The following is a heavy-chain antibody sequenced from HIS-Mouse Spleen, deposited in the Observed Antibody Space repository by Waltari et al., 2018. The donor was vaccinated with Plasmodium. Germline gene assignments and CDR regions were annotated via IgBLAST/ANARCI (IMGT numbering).Heavy chain of an antibody. D-gene: IGHD6-13*01. J-gene: IGHJ2*01. CDR2: IQQDGSEK. V-gene: IGHV3-7*01. CDR3: ASSWYWYFDL. CDR1: GCTFSSYW. Sequence: EVQLVESGGGLVQPGGALRLSCAASGCTFSSYWMSWVRQAPGKGLEWVANIQQDGSEKYYVDSVKGRFTISRDNAKNSLYLQMNSLRAEDTAVYYCASSWYWYFDLWGRGTLVTVSS.